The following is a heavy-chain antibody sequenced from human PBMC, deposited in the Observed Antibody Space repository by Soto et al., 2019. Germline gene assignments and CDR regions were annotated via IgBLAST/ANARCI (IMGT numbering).Heavy chain of an antibody. CDR3: ARGRIAVAGASWFDH. J-gene: IGHJ5*02. CDR1: GGSFSGYY. Sequence: QVQLQQWGAGLLKPSETLSLTCAVYGGSFSGYYWSWIRQPPGTGLEWIGEINHSGSTNYNPSLKTRVAISVDTSKNHFSLKLSSVAAADTAVYDGARGRIAVAGASWFDHWGQGTLFTLSS. V-gene: IGHV4-34*01. CDR2: INHSGST. D-gene: IGHD6-19*01.